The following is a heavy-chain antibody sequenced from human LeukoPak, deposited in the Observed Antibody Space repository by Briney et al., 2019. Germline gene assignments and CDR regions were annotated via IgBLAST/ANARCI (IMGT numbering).Heavy chain of an antibody. D-gene: IGHD3-10*01. CDR1: GGSNSSGGYY. CDR2: IYHSGST. J-gene: IGHJ4*02. Sequence: SETLSLTCTVSGGSNSSGGYYWSWIRQPPGKGLEWIGYIYHSGSTYYNPSLKSRVTISVDRSKNQFSLKLSSVTAADTAVYYCARSELLWFGGVNSGFDYWGQGTLVTVSS. V-gene: IGHV4-30-2*01. CDR3: ARSELLWFGGVNSGFDY.